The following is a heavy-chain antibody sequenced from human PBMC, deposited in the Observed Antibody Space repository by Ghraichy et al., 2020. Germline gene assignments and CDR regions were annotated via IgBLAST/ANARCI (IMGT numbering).Heavy chain of an antibody. D-gene: IGHD3-3*01. CDR2: ISTSGAII. CDR3: ARDRGLRFLEYYFDY. V-gene: IGHV3-48*03. CDR1: GFTFSNYE. J-gene: IGHJ4*02. Sequence: GGSLRLSCAASGFTFSNYEMNWVRQTPGKGLEWIAYISTSGAIIHYADSVQGLFTVSRDNPKNSLVLQMNSLRADDTAVYYCARDRGLRFLEYYFDYWGQGALVTVSS.